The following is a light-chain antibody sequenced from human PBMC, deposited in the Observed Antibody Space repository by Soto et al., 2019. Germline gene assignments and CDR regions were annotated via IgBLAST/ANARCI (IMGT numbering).Light chain of an antibody. J-gene: IGKJ1*01. Sequence: DIQMTQSPSTLSASVGDRVTIXXXASQSISVWLAWYQQKAGKAPNLLIYKASRLESGVPSRFSDSGSETEFTLTISGLQPGDVATYYCQLYNSYLWRFGQGTKVDTK. CDR2: KAS. CDR3: QLYNSYLWR. CDR1: QSISVW. V-gene: IGKV1-5*03.